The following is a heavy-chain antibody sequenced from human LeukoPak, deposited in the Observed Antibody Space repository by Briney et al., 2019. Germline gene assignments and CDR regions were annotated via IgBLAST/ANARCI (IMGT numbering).Heavy chain of an antibody. CDR2: IIPIFGTA. V-gene: IGHV1-69*05. J-gene: IGHJ6*03. CDR3: ATGRWLQLGYYYYYMDV. D-gene: IGHD5-24*01. CDR1: GGTFSSYA. Sequence: SEKVSCKASGGTFSSYAISWVRQAPGQGLEWMGGIIPIFGTANYAQKFQGRVTITTDESTSTAYMELSSLRSEDTAVYYCATGRWLQLGYYYYYMDVWGKGTTVTVSS.